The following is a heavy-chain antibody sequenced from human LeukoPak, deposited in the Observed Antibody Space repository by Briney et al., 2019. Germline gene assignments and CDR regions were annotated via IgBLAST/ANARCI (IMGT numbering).Heavy chain of an antibody. CDR3: ARDQKIAAAGSAFDI. D-gene: IGHD6-13*01. CDR1: GFTFSSYS. J-gene: IGHJ3*02. CDR2: ISSSSSYI. V-gene: IGHV3-21*01. Sequence: GGLRLSCAASGFTFSSYSMNWVRQAPGKGLEWVSSISSSSSYIYYADPVKGRFTISRDNAKNSLYLQMNSLRAEDTAVYYCARDQKIAAAGSAFDIWGQGTMVTVSS.